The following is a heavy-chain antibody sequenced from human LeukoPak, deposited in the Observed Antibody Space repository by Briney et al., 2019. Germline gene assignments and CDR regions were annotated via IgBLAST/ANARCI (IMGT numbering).Heavy chain of an antibody. J-gene: IGHJ4*02. D-gene: IGHD6-19*01. CDR3: ANGAVADY. CDR1: GFTFSSCG. Sequence: PGRSLRLSCAASGFTFSSCGMHWVRQAPGKGLEWVAVISYDGSNKYYADSVKGRFTISRDNSKNTLYLQMNSLRAEDTAVYYCANGAVADYWGQGTLVTVSS. CDR2: ISYDGSNK. V-gene: IGHV3-30*18.